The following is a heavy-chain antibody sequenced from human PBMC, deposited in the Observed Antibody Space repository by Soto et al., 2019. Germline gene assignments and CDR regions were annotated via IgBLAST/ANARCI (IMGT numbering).Heavy chain of an antibody. CDR3: ARDLGRLAYFDY. D-gene: IGHD1-26*01. J-gene: IGHJ4*02. Sequence: PGGSLRLSCAASGFTFSNYEMNWVRQAPGKGLEWLSYITSGGDTIDYADSVKGRFTISRDNAKNSLYLQMNSPRAEDTAIYYCARDLGRLAYFDYWGQGTLVTVSS. CDR2: ITSGGDTI. V-gene: IGHV3-48*03. CDR1: GFTFSNYE.